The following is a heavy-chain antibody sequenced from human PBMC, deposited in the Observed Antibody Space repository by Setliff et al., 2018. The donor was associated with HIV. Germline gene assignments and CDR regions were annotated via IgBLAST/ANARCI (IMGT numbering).Heavy chain of an antibody. CDR3: ARSDPVDNWNPTQVGGFDI. CDR2: INHSGST. V-gene: IGHV4-34*01. D-gene: IGHD1-20*01. J-gene: IGHJ3*02. CDR1: GGSFSGYY. Sequence: SETLSLTCAVYGGSFSGYYWSWIRQPPGKGLEWIGEINHSGSTNYKPSLKSRVTISVDSSKNQFSLKLSSVTAADTAVYYCARSDPVDNWNPTQVGGFDIWGQGTMVTVSS.